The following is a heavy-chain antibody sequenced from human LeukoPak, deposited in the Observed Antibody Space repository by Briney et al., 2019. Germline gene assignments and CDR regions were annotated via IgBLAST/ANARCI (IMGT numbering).Heavy chain of an antibody. CDR3: AINDILTGYYGNDGFEI. V-gene: IGHV3-7*05. CDR1: GFTFGGYW. Sequence: GGSLRLSCAASGFTFGGYWMSWVRQAPGKGLEWVANIKQDGDEKYYVGSVKGRFTISRDNAKNSLYMQMNSLRAEDTAVYYCAINDILTGYYGNDGFEIWGQGTMVTVSS. J-gene: IGHJ3*02. D-gene: IGHD3-9*01. CDR2: IKQDGDEK.